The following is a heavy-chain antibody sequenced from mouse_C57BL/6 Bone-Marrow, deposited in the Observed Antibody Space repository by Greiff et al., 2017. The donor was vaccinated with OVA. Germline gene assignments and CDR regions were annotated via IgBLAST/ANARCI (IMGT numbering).Heavy chain of an antibody. CDR1: GYTFTNYW. J-gene: IGHJ2*02. Sequence: QVQLKQPGAELVRPGTSVKLSCKASGYTFTNYWMHWVKQRPGQGLEWIGEIAPSDSYINYNQKFKGRATLTVDTSSSTAYMHLSSLTSEDSAVYYCAHYGSRLYLHYWGQGTSLTVSS. D-gene: IGHD1-1*01. CDR3: AHYGSRLYLHY. V-gene: IGHV1-59*01. CDR2: IAPSDSYI.